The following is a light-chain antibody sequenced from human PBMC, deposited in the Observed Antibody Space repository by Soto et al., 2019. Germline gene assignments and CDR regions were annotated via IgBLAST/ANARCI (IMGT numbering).Light chain of an antibody. CDR1: QDIGHS. J-gene: IGKJ1*01. CDR2: AAS. V-gene: IGKV1-16*01. CDR3: QQYNGYPRT. Sequence: DIQMTQSPSSLSVSVGDRVTITCQASQDIGHSLGWFQQKPGKAPKSLIYAASTLQVGVPSRFSSSGSGTDFTLTISSLQPEDFATYYCQQYNGYPRTFGQGTKVEIK.